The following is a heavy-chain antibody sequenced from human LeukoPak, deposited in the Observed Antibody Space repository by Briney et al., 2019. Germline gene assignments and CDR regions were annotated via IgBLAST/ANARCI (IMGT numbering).Heavy chain of an antibody. Sequence: SETLSLTCAVYGGSFSGYYWSWIRQPPGKGLEWIGEINHSGSTNYNPSLKSRVTISVDTSKNQFSLKLSSVTAADTAVYYCARAHITMIRGVIPPGNNWFDPWGQGTLVTVSS. CDR1: GGSFSGYY. J-gene: IGHJ5*02. CDR3: ARAHITMIRGVIPPGNNWFDP. V-gene: IGHV4-34*01. CDR2: INHSGST. D-gene: IGHD3-10*01.